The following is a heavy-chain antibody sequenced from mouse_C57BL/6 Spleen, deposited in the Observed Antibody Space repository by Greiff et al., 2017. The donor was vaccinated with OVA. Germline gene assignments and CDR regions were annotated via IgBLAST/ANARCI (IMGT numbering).Heavy chain of an antibody. V-gene: IGHV5-17*01. Sequence: EVKVEESGGGLVKPGGSLKLSCAASGFTFSDYGMHWVRQAPEKGLEWVAYISSGSSTIYYADTVKGRFTISRDNAKNTLFLQMTSLRSEDTAMYYCATGGSRGYWYFDVWGTGTTVTVSS. CDR3: ATGGSRGYWYFDV. CDR2: ISSGSSTI. CDR1: GFTFSDYG. D-gene: IGHD1-1*01. J-gene: IGHJ1*03.